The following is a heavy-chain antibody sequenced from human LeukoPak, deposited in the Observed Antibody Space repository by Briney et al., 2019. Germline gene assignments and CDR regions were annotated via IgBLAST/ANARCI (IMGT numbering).Heavy chain of an antibody. D-gene: IGHD3-3*02. Sequence: SETLSLTCTVSGGSISRYYWSWIRQPPGKGLEWIGNIYYSGDTSYSPSLQSRVTISVDRSKNQFSLKLSSATAADTAVYYCATSPIFGVVSYWGQGTLVTVSS. CDR3: ATSPIFGVVSY. V-gene: IGHV4-59*01. CDR2: IYYSGDT. J-gene: IGHJ4*02. CDR1: GGSISRYY.